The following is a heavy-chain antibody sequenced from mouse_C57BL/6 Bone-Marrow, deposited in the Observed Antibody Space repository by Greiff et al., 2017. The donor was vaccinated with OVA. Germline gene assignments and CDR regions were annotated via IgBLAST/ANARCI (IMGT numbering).Heavy chain of an antibody. CDR3: ARKNVSYHTYFDV. V-gene: IGHV1-53*01. CDR2: INPSNGGT. J-gene: IGHJ1*03. CDR1: GYTFTSYW. Sequence: QVQLQQPGTDLVKPGASVKLSCKASGYTFTSYWMHWVKQRPGQGLEWIGNINPSNGGTNYNEKFKSKATLTVDKSSSTAYMQLSSLTSEDSAVYYCARKNVSYHTYFDVWGTGTTVTVSS. D-gene: IGHD2-12*01.